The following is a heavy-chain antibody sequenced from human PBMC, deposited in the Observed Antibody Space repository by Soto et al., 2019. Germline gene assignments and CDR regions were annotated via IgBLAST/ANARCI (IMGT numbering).Heavy chain of an antibody. J-gene: IGHJ6*02. V-gene: IGHV4-59*01. CDR3: AINQQRLDAKYSSGMDI. D-gene: IGHD6-25*01. Sequence: PPGEGLEWIGYIYYRGSTNYNPSLKSRVTISVDTSKNQFSLKLSSVTAADTAVYYCAINQQRLDAKYSSGMDIWAQAPTVT. CDR2: IYYRGST.